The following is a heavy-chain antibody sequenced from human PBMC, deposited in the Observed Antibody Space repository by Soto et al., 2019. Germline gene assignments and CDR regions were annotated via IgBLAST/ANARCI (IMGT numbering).Heavy chain of an antibody. J-gene: IGHJ5*02. V-gene: IGHV2-5*02. D-gene: IGHD3-10*01. CDR2: IYWDDDK. CDR1: GFSLSTSGVG. CDR3: ALTGSGSYSDGNWFDP. Sequence: SGPTLVNPTQTLTLTCTFSGFSLSTSGVGVGWIRQPPGKALEWLALIYWDDDKRYSPSLKSRLTITKDTSKNQVVLTMTNMDPVDTATYYCALTGSGSYSDGNWFDPWGQGTLVTVSS.